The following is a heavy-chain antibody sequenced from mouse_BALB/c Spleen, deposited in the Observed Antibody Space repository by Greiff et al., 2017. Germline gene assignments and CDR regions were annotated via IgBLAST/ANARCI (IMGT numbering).Heavy chain of an antibody. CDR2: INPNNGGT. Sequence: EVQGVESGPELVRPGASVKIPCKASGYTFTDYNMDWVKQSHGKSLEWIGDINPNNGGTIYNQKFKGKATLTVDKSSSTAYMELRSLTSEDTAVYYCARRQLGPFAYWGQGTLVTVSA. V-gene: IGHV1-18*01. CDR1: GYTFTDYN. CDR3: ARRQLGPFAY. D-gene: IGHD3-2*01. J-gene: IGHJ3*01.